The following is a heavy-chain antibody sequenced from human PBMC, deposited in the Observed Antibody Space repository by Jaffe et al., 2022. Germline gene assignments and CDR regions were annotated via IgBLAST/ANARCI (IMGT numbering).Heavy chain of an antibody. CDR2: MNPNSGNT. Sequence: QVQLVQSGAEVKKPGASVKVSCKASGYTFTSYDINWVRQATGQGLEWMGWMNPNSGNTGYAQKFQGRVTMTRNTSISTAYMELSSLRSEDTAVYYCARTLGIAVADDDAFDIWGQGTMVTVSS. J-gene: IGHJ3*02. V-gene: IGHV1-8*01. CDR3: ARTLGIAVADDDAFDI. D-gene: IGHD6-19*01. CDR1: GYTFTSYD.